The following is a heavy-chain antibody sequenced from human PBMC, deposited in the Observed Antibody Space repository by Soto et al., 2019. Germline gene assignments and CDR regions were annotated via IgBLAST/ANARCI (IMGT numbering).Heavy chain of an antibody. CDR2: IYHSGST. J-gene: IGHJ4*02. CDR1: GGSISSPGYS. V-gene: IGHV4-30-2*01. D-gene: IGHD3-3*01. Sequence: SETLSLTCAVSGGSISSPGYSWNWIRQPPGKGLEWIGYIYHSGSTYYNPSVKSRVTISVDKSKNQFSLKLTSVTAAETAVYYCARGRFLDPFDDWGQGTRVTVSS. CDR3: ARGRFLDPFDD.